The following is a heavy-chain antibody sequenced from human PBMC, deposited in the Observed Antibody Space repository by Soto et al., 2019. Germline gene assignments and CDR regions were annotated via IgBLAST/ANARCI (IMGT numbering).Heavy chain of an antibody. Sequence: SETLSLTCTVSGGSISSYYWSWIRQPPGKGLEWIGYIYYSGSTNYNPSLKSRVTISVDTSKNQFSLKLSSVTAADTAVYYCVRHAGVPAALWYFDYWTQRSLVTGSS. CDR3: VRHAGVPAALWYFDY. D-gene: IGHD2-2*01. J-gene: IGHJ4*02. CDR1: GGSISSYY. V-gene: IGHV4-59*08. CDR2: IYYSGST.